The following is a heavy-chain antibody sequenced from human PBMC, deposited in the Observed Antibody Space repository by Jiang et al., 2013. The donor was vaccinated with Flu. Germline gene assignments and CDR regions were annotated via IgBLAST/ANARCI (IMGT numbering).Heavy chain of an antibody. CDR3: ARDHSGNYGFDF. J-gene: IGHJ4*02. Sequence: SGAEVKKPGASVKVSCRASGYTFSNKYMHWVRQAPGQGLEWMGIINPGGFTTYAQKFQGRVTMTSDPSASTFYMELSSLTSADTAIYYCARDHSGNYGFDFWGQGTLVTVSS. CDR1: GYTFSNKY. D-gene: IGHD1-26*01. V-gene: IGHV1-46*01. CDR2: INPGGFT.